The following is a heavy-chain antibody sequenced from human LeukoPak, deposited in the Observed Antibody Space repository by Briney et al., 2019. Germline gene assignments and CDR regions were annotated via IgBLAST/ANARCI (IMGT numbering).Heavy chain of an antibody. CDR2: INPNSGGT. CDR1: GYTFTGYY. D-gene: IGHD3-10*01. Sequence: ASVQVSCKASGYTFTGYYMHWVGQAPGQRLGLLGWINPNSGGTNYAQKFQGRVTMTRDTSISTAYLDLSSLRSDDTAVYYCARDGDYGTGSYYRGCIDSWGQGTPVTVSP. CDR3: ARDGDYGTGSYYRGCIDS. V-gene: IGHV1-2*02. J-gene: IGHJ4*02.